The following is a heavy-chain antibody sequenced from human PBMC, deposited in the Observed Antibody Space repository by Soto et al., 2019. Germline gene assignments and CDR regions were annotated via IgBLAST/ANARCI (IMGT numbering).Heavy chain of an antibody. CDR1: GYTFIHYY. CDR3: ARSLLQGDF. J-gene: IGHJ4*02. D-gene: IGHD2-21*01. Sequence: QVQLVQSGAEVKKPGASVKISCKASGYTFIHYYIHWVRQAPGQGLEWMAIINPNGGSTNYAQKFKDRVTVTSDTSTTTVSMELNSLESDDTAVYFCARSLLQGDFWGQGTLVTVSS. CDR2: INPNGGST. V-gene: IGHV1-46*01.